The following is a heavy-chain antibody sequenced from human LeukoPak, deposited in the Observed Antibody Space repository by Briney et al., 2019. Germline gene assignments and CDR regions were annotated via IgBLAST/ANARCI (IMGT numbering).Heavy chain of an antibody. D-gene: IGHD2/OR15-2a*01. CDR2: IYYSGDS. J-gene: IGHJ4*02. CDR3: ARHENIIMVPTAHAFDY. Sequence: PSETLSLTCTVSGGSISSSNYYWGWIRQPPGKGLEWIGTIYYSGDSYYNPSLKSRASISVDTSKNRFSLNVNSVTAADTAVYFCARHENIIMVPTAHAFDYRGQGALVTVSS. V-gene: IGHV4-39*01. CDR1: GGSISSSNYY.